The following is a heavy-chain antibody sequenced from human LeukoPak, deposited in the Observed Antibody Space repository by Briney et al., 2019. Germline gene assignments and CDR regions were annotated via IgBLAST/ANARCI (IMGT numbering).Heavy chain of an antibody. Sequence: SETLSLTCTVSGGSISGGSYYWSWIRQPAGKGLEWIGRIYTSGSTNYNPSLKSRVTISVDTSKNQFSLKLSSVTAADTAVYYCARERITLDYWGQGTLVTVSS. CDR3: ARERITLDY. V-gene: IGHV4-61*02. J-gene: IGHJ4*02. CDR1: GGSISGGSYY. CDR2: IYTSGST. D-gene: IGHD3-10*01.